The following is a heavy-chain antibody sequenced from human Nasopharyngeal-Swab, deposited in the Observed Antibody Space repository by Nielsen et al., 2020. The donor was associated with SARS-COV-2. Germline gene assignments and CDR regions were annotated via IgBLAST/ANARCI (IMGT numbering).Heavy chain of an antibody. J-gene: IGHJ4*02. CDR3: TTLHRTGWF. CDR1: GFVFSSVW. V-gene: IGHV3-15*01. Sequence: GGSLRLSCAASGFVFSSVWMSWVHQAPGKGLEWVGRIKRKADGGTVEYATAVRGRFSISRDDSRNTLFLQMNRLKTEDTAVYYCTTLHRTGWFWGQGTLVTVSS. D-gene: IGHD6-19*01. CDR2: IKRKADGGTV.